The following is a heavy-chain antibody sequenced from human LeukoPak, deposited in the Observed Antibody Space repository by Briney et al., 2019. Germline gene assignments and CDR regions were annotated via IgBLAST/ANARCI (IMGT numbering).Heavy chain of an antibody. V-gene: IGHV4-39*07. CDR2: MYNSGGT. Sequence: SETLSLTCTVSGGSISSSYYYWGWIRQPPGKGLEWIGTMYNSGGTDYNPSLESRVTISVDTSKNQFSLKLSSVTAADTAVYYCAREADRWFDPWGQGTLVTVSS. J-gene: IGHJ5*02. CDR1: GGSISSSYYY. CDR3: AREADRWFDP.